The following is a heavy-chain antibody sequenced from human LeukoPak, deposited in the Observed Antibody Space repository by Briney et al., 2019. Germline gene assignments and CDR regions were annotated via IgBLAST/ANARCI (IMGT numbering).Heavy chain of an antibody. V-gene: IGHV3-7*03. J-gene: IGHJ4*02. CDR3: ATRRRGSSNDPHYFDF. CDR1: GFTFRNYW. Sequence: GGSLSLSCAASGFTFRNYWMTWVRQAPGKGLEWVANIKEDGSEKYYMDSVRGRFSISRDNAESSLHLQMKILRAEDTAMYYCATRRRGSSNDPHYFDFWGQGTLVTVSS. D-gene: IGHD2-2*01. CDR2: IKEDGSEK.